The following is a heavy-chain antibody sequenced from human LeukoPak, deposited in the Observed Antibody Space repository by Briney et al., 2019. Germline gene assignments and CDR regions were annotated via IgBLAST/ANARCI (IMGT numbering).Heavy chain of an antibody. CDR1: GGSISSYY. V-gene: IGHV4-59*01. CDR3: ARHSGSYSFDY. J-gene: IGHJ4*02. CDR2: IYYSGST. Sequence: SETLSLTCTVSGGSISSYYRSWIRQPPGKGLEWIGYIYYSGSTNYNPSLKSRVTISADTSKNQFSLKLSSVTAADTAVYYCARHSGSYSFDYWGQGTLVTVSS. D-gene: IGHD1-26*01.